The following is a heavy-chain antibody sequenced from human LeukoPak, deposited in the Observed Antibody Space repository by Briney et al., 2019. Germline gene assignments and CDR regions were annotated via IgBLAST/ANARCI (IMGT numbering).Heavy chain of an antibody. V-gene: IGHV4-4*07. CDR2: MYGDGDA. Sequence: PSETLSLTCTVSGGSISSYYWSWIRQPAGQGLQWIGRMYGDGDANYNPSLKSRVTMSVDTSKNQFSLKLNFVTAADTAVYYCARGPQIAASGHFDCWGQGTLVTVSS. D-gene: IGHD6-13*01. J-gene: IGHJ4*02. CDR3: ARGPQIAASGHFDC. CDR1: GGSISSYY.